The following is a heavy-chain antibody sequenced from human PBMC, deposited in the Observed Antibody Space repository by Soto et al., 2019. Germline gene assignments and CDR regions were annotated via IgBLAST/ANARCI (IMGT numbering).Heavy chain of an antibody. Sequence: EVQLLESGGDLVQPGGSLRLSCAASGFTFSTYAMSWVRQAPGKGLEWVSAISDSGGSTYYADSVKGRFTISRDNSKNTLYLQMNTLRAEDTAVYYCAKVGSTVTNINWFDPWGQGTLVTVPS. CDR1: GFTFSTYA. V-gene: IGHV3-23*01. CDR3: AKVGSTVTNINWFDP. J-gene: IGHJ5*02. D-gene: IGHD4-17*01. CDR2: ISDSGGST.